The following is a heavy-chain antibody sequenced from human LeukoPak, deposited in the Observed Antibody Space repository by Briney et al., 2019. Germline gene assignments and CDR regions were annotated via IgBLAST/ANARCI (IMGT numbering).Heavy chain of an antibody. D-gene: IGHD3-3*01. CDR1: GGSISSYY. CDR3: ARVSRSWSGYYPYYFDY. Sequence: SETLSLTCTVSGGSISSYYLSWIRQPPGKGLEWIGYIYHSGSTNYNPSLKSRVTISVDTSKNQFSLKLSSVTAADTAVYYCARVSRSWSGYYPYYFDYWGQGTLVTVSS. J-gene: IGHJ4*02. V-gene: IGHV4-59*01. CDR2: IYHSGST.